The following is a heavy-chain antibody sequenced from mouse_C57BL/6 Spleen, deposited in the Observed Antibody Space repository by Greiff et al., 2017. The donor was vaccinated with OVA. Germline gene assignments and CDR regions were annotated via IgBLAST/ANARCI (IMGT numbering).Heavy chain of an antibody. V-gene: IGHV1-18*01. CDR3: ARFHGKIAYYYAMDY. Sequence: EVQLQQSGPELVKPGASVKIPCKASGYTFTDYNMDWVKQSHGQSLEWIGDINPNNGGTIYNQKFKGKATLTVDKSSSTAYMELRILTSEDTAVYYCARFHGKIAYYYAMDYWGQGTSVTVSS. CDR1: GYTFTDYN. CDR2: INPNNGGT. D-gene: IGHD2-1*01. J-gene: IGHJ4*01.